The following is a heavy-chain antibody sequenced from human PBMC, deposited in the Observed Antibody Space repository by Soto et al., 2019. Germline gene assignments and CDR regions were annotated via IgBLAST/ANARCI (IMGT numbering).Heavy chain of an antibody. CDR3: AKERHPWYVYTAMITDY. Sequence: QVQLVESGGGVVQPGRSLRLSCAASGFTFSSYCVHWVRQAPGKGLEWVAVISYDGSNKYYADSVKGRFTISRDNSKNTLYLQMNSLRAEDTAVYYCAKERHPWYVYTAMITDYWGQGTLVTVSS. D-gene: IGHD5-18*01. CDR2: ISYDGSNK. CDR1: GFTFSSYC. J-gene: IGHJ4*02. V-gene: IGHV3-30*18.